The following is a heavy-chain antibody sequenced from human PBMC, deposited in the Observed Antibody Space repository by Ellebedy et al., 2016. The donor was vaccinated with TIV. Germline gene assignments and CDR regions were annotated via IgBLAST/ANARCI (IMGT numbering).Heavy chain of an antibody. Sequence: GESLKISCAASGFTVSNNYISWVRQAPGKGLEWIGRTKNRANSYTIEYAASVKGRFTISRDDSKNSVYLQMNSLKTEDTALYYCARWDSGACRDWGQGTLVTVSS. J-gene: IGHJ4*02. CDR2: TKNRANSYTI. CDR1: GFTVSNNY. CDR3: ARWDSGACRD. V-gene: IGHV3-72*01. D-gene: IGHD2-8*02.